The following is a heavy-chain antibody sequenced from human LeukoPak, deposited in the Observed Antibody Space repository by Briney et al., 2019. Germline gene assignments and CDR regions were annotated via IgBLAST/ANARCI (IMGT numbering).Heavy chain of an antibody. D-gene: IGHD6-13*01. CDR1: GYTFTSYG. CDR2: ISAYNGNT. CDR3: ARASGVSSSWYGGSY. Sequence: ASVKVSCKASGYTFTSYGISWVRQAPGQGLEWMGWISAYNGNTNYAQKLQGRVTTTTDTSTSTAYMELRSLRSDDTAVYYCARASGVSSSWYGGSYWGQGTLVTVSS. J-gene: IGHJ4*02. V-gene: IGHV1-18*04.